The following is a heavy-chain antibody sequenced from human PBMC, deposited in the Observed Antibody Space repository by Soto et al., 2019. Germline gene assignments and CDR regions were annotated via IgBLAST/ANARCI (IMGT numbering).Heavy chain of an antibody. Sequence: QVTLKESGPVLVKPTETLTLTCTVSGFSLSNARMGVSWIRQPPGKALEWLAHIFSNDEKSYSTSLKSRLTISKDTSKSQVVLTMTNMDPVDTATYYCARTGYCSGGSFYPSSWFDPWGQGTLVTVSS. CDR3: ARTGYCSGGSFYPSSWFDP. CDR2: IFSNDEK. CDR1: GFSLSNARMG. J-gene: IGHJ5*02. V-gene: IGHV2-26*01. D-gene: IGHD2-15*01.